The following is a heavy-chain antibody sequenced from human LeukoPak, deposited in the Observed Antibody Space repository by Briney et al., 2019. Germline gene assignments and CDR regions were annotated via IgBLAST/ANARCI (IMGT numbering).Heavy chain of an antibody. Sequence: SETLSLTCAVYGGSFSGYYWSWIRQPPGKGLEWIGEINHSGSTNYNPSLKSRVTISVDTSKNQFSLKLSSVTAADTAVYYCARREWELLENNWFDPWGQGTLVTVFS. V-gene: IGHV4-34*01. CDR1: GGSFSGYY. CDR2: INHSGST. D-gene: IGHD1-26*01. CDR3: ARREWELLENNWFDP. J-gene: IGHJ5*02.